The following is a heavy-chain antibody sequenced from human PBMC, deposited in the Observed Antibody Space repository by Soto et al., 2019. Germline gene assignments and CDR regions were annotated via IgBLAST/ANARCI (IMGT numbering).Heavy chain of an antibody. V-gene: IGHV3-7*01. Sequence: WGSLRLSCAASGFTFSSYWMSWVLQAPGKGREWVANIQQYGSEKYDVDSVKRRFTISRDNAKNSLYLQMNGLRAEGTAVYYCAGLRNYYYYGMDVWGQGNTVTV. CDR2: IQQYGSEK. CDR1: GFTFSSYW. J-gene: IGHJ6*02. CDR3: AGLRNYYYYGMDV. D-gene: IGHD3-16*01.